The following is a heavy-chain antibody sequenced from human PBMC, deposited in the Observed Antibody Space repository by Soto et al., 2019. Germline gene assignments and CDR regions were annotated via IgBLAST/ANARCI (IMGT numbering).Heavy chain of an antibody. V-gene: IGHV5-10-1*01. Sequence: GASLKISCKRSGYSFTSYSISLVRQLPGKRLEQMGKIDTSNSYTNYSPFFQGHVTISADKSISTVYLQWSSLKASDTAMYYCARGYCTNGVCSYYYYGMGVWGQGTTVSVS. CDR3: ARGYCTNGVCSYYYYGMGV. CDR2: IDTSNSYT. J-gene: IGHJ6*02. CDR1: GYSFTSYS. D-gene: IGHD2-8*01.